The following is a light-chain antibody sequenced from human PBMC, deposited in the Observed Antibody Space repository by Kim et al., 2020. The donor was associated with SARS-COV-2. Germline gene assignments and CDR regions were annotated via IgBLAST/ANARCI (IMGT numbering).Light chain of an antibody. CDR1: QSVSSNY. J-gene: IGKJ4*01. V-gene: IGKV3-20*01. CDR2: AAS. Sequence: EIVLTQSPGTLSLSPGERATLSCRASQSVSSNYLAWYQHKPGQAPWLLIYAASSRATDIPDRFSGSGSGTDFTLTISRLEPEDFAVYYCQQYGSSPLTFGGGTKVDIK. CDR3: QQYGSSPLT.